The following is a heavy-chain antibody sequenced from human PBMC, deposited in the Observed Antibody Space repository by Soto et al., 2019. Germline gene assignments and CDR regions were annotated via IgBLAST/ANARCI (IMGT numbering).Heavy chain of an antibody. D-gene: IGHD1-1*01. Sequence: PGESLKISCNGSGYSFTSYWISWVRQMPGKGLEWMGRIDPSDSYTNYSPSFQGHVTISADKSISTAYLQWSSLKASDTAMYYCASHNEYYYYYGMDVWGQGTTVTVSS. CDR1: GYSFTSYW. CDR2: IDPSDSYT. V-gene: IGHV5-10-1*01. J-gene: IGHJ6*02. CDR3: ASHNEYYYYYGMDV.